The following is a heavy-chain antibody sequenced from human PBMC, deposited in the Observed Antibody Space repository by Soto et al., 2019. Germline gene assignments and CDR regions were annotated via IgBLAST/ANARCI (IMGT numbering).Heavy chain of an antibody. CDR1: GFSLSNARMG. CDR3: ARISVGGYGDYVDY. Sequence: QVTLKESGPVLVKPTETLTLTCTVSGFSLSNARMGVSWIRQPPGKALEWLAHIFSNDEKYYSTSLKSRLTISKDTSKSQVVLTMTNMDPVDTATYYCARISVGGYGDYVDYWGQGTLVTVSS. J-gene: IGHJ4*02. V-gene: IGHV2-26*01. CDR2: IFSNDEK. D-gene: IGHD4-17*01.